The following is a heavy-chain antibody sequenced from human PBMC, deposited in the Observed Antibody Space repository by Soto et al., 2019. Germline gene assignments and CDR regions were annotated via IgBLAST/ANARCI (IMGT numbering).Heavy chain of an antibody. CDR2: IYYSGST. CDR3: ARGSSSWMYYYYYMDV. CDR1: GWPFSGYY. J-gene: IGHJ6*03. D-gene: IGHD6-13*01. V-gene: IGHV4-59*12. Sequence: PSETLSLTCAVSGWPFSGYYWGWIRQPPGKGLEWIGYIYYSGSTNYNPSLKSRVTISVDTSKNQFSLKLSSVTAADTAVYYCARGSSSWMYYYYYMDVWGKGTTVTVSS.